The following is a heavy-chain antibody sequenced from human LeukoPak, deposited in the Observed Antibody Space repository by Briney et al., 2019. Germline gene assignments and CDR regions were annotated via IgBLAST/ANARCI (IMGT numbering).Heavy chain of an antibody. V-gene: IGHV3-30*02. CDR1: GYTFSNYA. CDR2: IRYDGKNT. Sequence: GESLRLSCAASGYTFSNYAMHCFRQLPAKELEWVAFIRYDGKNTYYADSVKGRFTISRDNSKNSLYLQLNSLRAEDTAVYYCALQWLVRGGGQGTLVTVSS. D-gene: IGHD6-19*01. CDR3: ALQWLVRG. J-gene: IGHJ4*02.